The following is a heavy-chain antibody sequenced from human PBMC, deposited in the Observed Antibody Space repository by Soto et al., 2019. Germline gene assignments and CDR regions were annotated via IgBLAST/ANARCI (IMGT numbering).Heavy chain of an antibody. CDR3: ARGYCSSTSCYIWDNWFDP. CDR1: GGSISSSNW. J-gene: IGHJ5*02. D-gene: IGHD2-2*02. V-gene: IGHV4-4*02. Sequence: PSETLSLTCAVSGGSISSSNWWSWVRQPPGKGLEWIGEIYHSGGTNYNPSLKSRVTISVDTSKNQFSLKLSSVTAADTAVYYCARGYCSSTSCYIWDNWFDPWGQGTLVTVSS. CDR2: IYHSGGT.